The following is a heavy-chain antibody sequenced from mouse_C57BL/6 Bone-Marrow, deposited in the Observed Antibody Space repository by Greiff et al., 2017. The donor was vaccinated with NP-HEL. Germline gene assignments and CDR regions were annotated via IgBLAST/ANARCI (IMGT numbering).Heavy chain of an antibody. Sequence: QVQLQQPGAELVMPGASVKLSCKASGYTFTSYWMHWVKQRPGQGLEWIGEIDPSDSYTNYNQKFKGKSTLTVDKSSSTAYMQLSSLTSEDSAVYYCAREGAISSEAWFAYWGQGTLVTASA. V-gene: IGHV1-69*01. D-gene: IGHD1-1*01. J-gene: IGHJ3*01. CDR1: GYTFTSYW. CDR3: AREGAISSEAWFAY. CDR2: IDPSDSYT.